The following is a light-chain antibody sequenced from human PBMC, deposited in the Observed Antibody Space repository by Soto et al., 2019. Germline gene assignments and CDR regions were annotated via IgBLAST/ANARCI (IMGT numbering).Light chain of an antibody. CDR3: QQYGSSSWT. CDR2: GTS. V-gene: IGKV3-20*01. J-gene: IGKJ1*01. Sequence: EIVLTQSPGTLSLSPGERATLSCRASQSVSSSYLAWYQQKPGQAPRLLIYGTSSRATAIPDRFSGSGSGTDFTLTISRLEPEDFSVYDCQQYGSSSWTFGQGTKV. CDR1: QSVSSSY.